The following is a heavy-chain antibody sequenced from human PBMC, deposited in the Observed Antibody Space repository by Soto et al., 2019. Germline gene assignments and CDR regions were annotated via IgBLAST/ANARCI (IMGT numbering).Heavy chain of an antibody. CDR2: FIPIFGTA. J-gene: IGHJ4*02. CDR3: ARHSGYDYVFDY. CDR1: GGTFSSYA. Sequence: GASVKVSCKASGGTFSSYAISWVRQAPGQGLEWMGGFIPIFGTANYAQKFQGRVTITADESTSTAYMELSSLRSEDTAVYYCARHSGYDYVFDYWGQGTLVTVSS. D-gene: IGHD5-12*01. V-gene: IGHV1-69*13.